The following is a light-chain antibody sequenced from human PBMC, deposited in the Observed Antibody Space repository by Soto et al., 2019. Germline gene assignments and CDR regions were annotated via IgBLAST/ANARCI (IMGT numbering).Light chain of an antibody. V-gene: IGKV1-39*01. CDR1: QRISIY. CDR2: AAS. CDR3: HQSLTTPLT. Sequence: DIQMTQSPSSLSASVGDRVTITCRASQRISIYLNWYQQKPGKAPKLLIYAASSLQSGVPSRFGGSGSGTDFTLTISSLQREDLATYYCHQSLTTPLTFGGGTKVEIK. J-gene: IGKJ4*01.